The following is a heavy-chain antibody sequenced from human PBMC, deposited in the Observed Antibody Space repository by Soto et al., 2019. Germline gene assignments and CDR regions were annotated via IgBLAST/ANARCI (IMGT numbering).Heavy chain of an antibody. CDR1: GGSISRSSYY. Sequence: SETLSLTCTVSGGSISRSSYYWGWIRQPPGKGLEWIGSIYYSGSTYYNPSLKSRVTISVDTSKNQFSLKLSSVTAADTAVYYCARDYALRGRYYYYGMDVWGQGTTVTVSS. CDR2: IYYSGST. V-gene: IGHV4-39*02. D-gene: IGHD2-2*01. CDR3: ARDYALRGRYYYYGMDV. J-gene: IGHJ6*02.